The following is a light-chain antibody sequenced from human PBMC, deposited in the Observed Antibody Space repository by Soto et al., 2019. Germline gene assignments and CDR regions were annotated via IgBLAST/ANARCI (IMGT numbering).Light chain of an antibody. V-gene: IGLV2-8*01. CDR2: EVT. J-gene: IGLJ1*01. CDR3: CSHAGDNTYG. Sequence: QSALTQPPSASGSPGESVSISCTGTSSDVGGYNYVSWYQQHPGKAPKLMIYEVTKRPSGVPDRFSGSKSGNTASLTVSGLQAEDEADYFCCSHAGDNTYGFGTGTEVTVL. CDR1: SSDVGGYNY.